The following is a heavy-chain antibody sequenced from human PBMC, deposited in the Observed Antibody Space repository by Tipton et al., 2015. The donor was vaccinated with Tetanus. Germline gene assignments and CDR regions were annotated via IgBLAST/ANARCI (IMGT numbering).Heavy chain of an antibody. CDR1: DSIASHSY. D-gene: IGHD1-14*01. J-gene: IGHJ4*02. Sequence: QLVQSGGHGIQPGGSLRLPCAVSDSIASHSYVTWVRRAPGRGLEWVSSLSHDGGNIYYADFARGRFTISRDNSKNTLFLQMDDLRAEDTAIYYCEAQRTSEDFWGQGTLVTASS. CDR2: SHDGGNI. V-gene: IGHV3-53*01. CDR3: EAQRTSEDF.